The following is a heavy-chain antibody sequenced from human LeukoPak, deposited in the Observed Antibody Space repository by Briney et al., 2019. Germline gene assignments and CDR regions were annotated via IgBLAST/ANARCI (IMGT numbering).Heavy chain of an antibody. CDR1: GYALTELS. J-gene: IGHJ4*02. Sequence: ASVKVSCKVSGYALTELSMRWVRQAPGKGLEWMGGIDPEDGETIYAQKFQGRVTKTEDTSTDTAYMELSSLRSEDTAVYYCATGEHSVVAARYTFDYWGQGTLVTVSS. CDR3: ATGEHSVVAARYTFDY. CDR2: IDPEDGET. D-gene: IGHD6-6*01. V-gene: IGHV1-24*01.